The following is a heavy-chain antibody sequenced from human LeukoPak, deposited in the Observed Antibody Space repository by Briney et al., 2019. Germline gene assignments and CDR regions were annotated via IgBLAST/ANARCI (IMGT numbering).Heavy chain of an antibody. CDR3: ARYLVRGGVYRRYYSDY. CDR1: GGSFSGYY. Sequence: PSETLSLTCAVYGGSFSGYYWSWIRQPPGKGLEWIGEINHSGSTNYNPSLKSRVTISVDTSKNQFSLKLSSVTAADTAVYYCARYLVRGGVYRRYYSDYWGQGTLVTVSS. J-gene: IGHJ4*02. V-gene: IGHV4-34*01. CDR2: INHSGST. D-gene: IGHD3-10*02.